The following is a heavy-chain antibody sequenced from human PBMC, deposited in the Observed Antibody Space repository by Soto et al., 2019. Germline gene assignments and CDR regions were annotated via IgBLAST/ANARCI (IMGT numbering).Heavy chain of an antibody. CDR1: GYTFTSYG. J-gene: IGHJ4*02. CDR2: ISAYNGNT. D-gene: IGHD4-17*01. Sequence: ASVKVSCKASGYTFTSYGISWVRQAPGQGLEWMGWISAYNGNTNYAQKLQGRVTMTTDTSTSTAYMELRSLRSDDTAVYYCARDSSPYGDYVGFDYWGQGTLVTLL. CDR3: ARDSSPYGDYVGFDY. V-gene: IGHV1-18*01.